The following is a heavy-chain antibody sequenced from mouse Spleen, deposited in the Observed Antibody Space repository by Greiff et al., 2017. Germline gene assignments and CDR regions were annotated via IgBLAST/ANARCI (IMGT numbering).Heavy chain of an antibody. D-gene: IGHD1-1*01. CDR3: ARDGRSSDFAY. Sequence: EVMLVESGPGMVKPSQSLSLTCTVTGYSITSGYDWHWIRHFPGNKLEWMGYISYSGSTNYNPSLKSRISITHDTSKNHFFLKLNSVTTEDTATYYCARDGRSSDFAYWGQGTLVTVSA. CDR2: ISYSGST. J-gene: IGHJ3*01. V-gene: IGHV3-1*01. CDR1: GYSITSGYD.